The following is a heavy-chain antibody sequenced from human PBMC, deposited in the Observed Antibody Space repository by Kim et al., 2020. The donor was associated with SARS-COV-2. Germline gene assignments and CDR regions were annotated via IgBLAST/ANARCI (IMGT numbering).Heavy chain of an antibody. D-gene: IGHD6-19*01. Sequence: DYADSVKGRFTISRDNSKNTLYLQMNNLRAEDTAVYYCARDRSSGWFVFDYWGQGTLVAVSS. V-gene: IGHV3-66*01. J-gene: IGHJ4*02. CDR3: ARDRSSGWFVFDY.